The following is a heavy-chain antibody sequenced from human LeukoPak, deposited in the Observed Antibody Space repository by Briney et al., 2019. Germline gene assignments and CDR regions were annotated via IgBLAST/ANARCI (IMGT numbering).Heavy chain of an antibody. CDR1: GGSISSYY. CDR2: IYYSGST. D-gene: IGHD4-17*01. V-gene: IGHV4-59*01. CDR3: ARVKNLYGDYWFDP. Sequence: PSETLSLTCTVSGGSISSYYWSWIRQPPGKGLEWIGYIYYSGSTNYNPSLKSRVTISVDTSKNQFSLKLSSVTAADTAVYYCARVKNLYGDYWFDPWGQGTLVTVSS. J-gene: IGHJ5*02.